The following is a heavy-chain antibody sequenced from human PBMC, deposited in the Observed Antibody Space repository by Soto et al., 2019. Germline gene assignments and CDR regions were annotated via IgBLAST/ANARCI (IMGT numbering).Heavy chain of an antibody. Sequence: ETLSLTCTVSGGSVSSGSYYWSWIRQPPGKGLEWIGYVYHTGRTSYNPSLKSRVSISMATSKNQFSLNLDSVTAADTAVYFCGRDFAYFDSWGQGTLVTVSS. D-gene: IGHD3-3*01. V-gene: IGHV4-61*01. CDR3: GRDFAYFDS. CDR1: GGSVSSGSYY. J-gene: IGHJ4*02. CDR2: VYHTGRT.